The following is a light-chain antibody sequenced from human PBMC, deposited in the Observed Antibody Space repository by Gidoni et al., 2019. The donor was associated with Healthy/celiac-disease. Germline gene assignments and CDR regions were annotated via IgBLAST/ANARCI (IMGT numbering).Light chain of an antibody. J-gene: IGKJ1*01. CDR1: QSVSSN. CDR3: QQYNNWPRT. CDR2: GAS. Sequence: ELLLTQPPATLSVSPGERATLSCRASQSVSSNLAWYQQKPGQAPRLLIYGASTRATGIPARFSGSGSGTEFTLTISSLQSEDFAVYYCQQYNNWPRTFGQGTKVEIK. V-gene: IGKV3-15*01.